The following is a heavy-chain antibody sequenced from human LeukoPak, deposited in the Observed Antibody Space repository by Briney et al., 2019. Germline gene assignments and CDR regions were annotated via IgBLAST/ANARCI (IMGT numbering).Heavy chain of an antibody. Sequence: PSETLSLTCTVSGYSINSGFYWGWIRQPPGKGLEWIGSIYHSGSTHYKSSLKSRVTISVDTSKNQLSLKLTSVTAADTAVYYCARGVGLTQAGAFDFWGQGTLVTVSS. CDR1: GYSINSGFY. D-gene: IGHD1-26*01. V-gene: IGHV4-38-2*02. CDR2: IYHSGST. CDR3: ARGVGLTQAGAFDF. J-gene: IGHJ4*02.